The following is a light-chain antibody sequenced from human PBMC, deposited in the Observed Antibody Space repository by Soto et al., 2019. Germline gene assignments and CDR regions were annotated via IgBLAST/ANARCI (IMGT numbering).Light chain of an antibody. CDR3: QQYGSSPAWT. CDR1: QSVSNKY. J-gene: IGKJ1*01. CDR2: GAS. V-gene: IGKV3-20*01. Sequence: IVLTQSPVTLSLSPREKATLSCRASQSVSNKYLAWYQQKPGQAPRLLIYGASSRATGIPDWFSGSGSGTDFTLTISRLEPEDFAVYYCQQYGSSPAWTFGQGTKVDIK.